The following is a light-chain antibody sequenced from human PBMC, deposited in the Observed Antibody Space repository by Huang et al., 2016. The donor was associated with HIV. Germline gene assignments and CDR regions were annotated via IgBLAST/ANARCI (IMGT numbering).Light chain of an antibody. CDR3: QQRSDWPPWT. CDR2: DAS. J-gene: IGKJ1*01. V-gene: IGKV3-11*01. CDR1: QSVSTY. Sequence: EIVLTQSPATLSLSPGERATLSCRASQSVSTYLAWYQQKPGQAPRLLIYDASNRATGTPARFSGSGSGTDFTLTISSLEPEDCAVYYCQQRSDWPPWTFGQGTKVEIK.